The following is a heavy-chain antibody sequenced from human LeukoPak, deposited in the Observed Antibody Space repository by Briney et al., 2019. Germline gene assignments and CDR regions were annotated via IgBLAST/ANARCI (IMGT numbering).Heavy chain of an antibody. CDR2: IKEDGSEQ. D-gene: IGHD3-9*01. CDR3: ARDDAAPPLTSYRFDF. CDR1: GFTFRSYW. V-gene: IGHV3-7*01. J-gene: IGHJ4*02. Sequence: PGGSLRLSCAASGFTFRSYWMSWVRQAPGKGLEWVGNIKEDGSEQVYVDSVRGRFTISRDNAKNLLFLQMNSLRVEDTAVYYCARDDAAPPLTSYRFDFWGQGTLVTVSS.